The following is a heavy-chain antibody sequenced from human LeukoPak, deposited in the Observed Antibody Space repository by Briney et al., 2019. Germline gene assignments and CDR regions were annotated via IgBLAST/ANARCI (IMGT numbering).Heavy chain of an antibody. Sequence: GGSLRLSCAASGFTFSDYWIHWVRQTPGKGLVWVSRINTDGSITNYADSVKGRFSISRDNAKNTLYLQMSSLRAEDTAVYYCARDRGPRTGFMVREAYDYWGQGTLVTVSS. CDR3: ARDRGPRTGFMVREAYDY. J-gene: IGHJ4*02. CDR2: INTDGSIT. V-gene: IGHV3-74*01. CDR1: GFTFSDYW. D-gene: IGHD3-10*01.